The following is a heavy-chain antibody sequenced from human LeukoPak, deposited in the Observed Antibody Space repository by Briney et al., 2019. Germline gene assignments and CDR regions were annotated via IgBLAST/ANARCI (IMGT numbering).Heavy chain of an antibody. CDR1: GGSISSGDYY. CDR2: IYYSGST. V-gene: IGHV4-31*03. D-gene: IGHD3-3*02. Sequence: SETLSLTCTVSGGSISSGDYYWGWIRQHPGKGLEWIGYIYYSGSTYYNPSLKSRVTISVDTSKNQFSLKLSSVTAADTAVYYCARGRPFLEWLLYLDCWGQGTLVTVSS. CDR3: ARGRPFLEWLLYLDC. J-gene: IGHJ4*02.